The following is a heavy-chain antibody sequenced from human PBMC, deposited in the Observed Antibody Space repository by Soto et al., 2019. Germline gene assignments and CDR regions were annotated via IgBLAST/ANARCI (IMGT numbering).Heavy chain of an antibody. CDR3: ARDRALPIGSDKGGQGRATGGMDV. CDR2: ISYDGSNK. J-gene: IGHJ6*02. CDR1: GFTFSSYA. Sequence: QVQLVESGGGVVQPGRSLRLSCAASGFTFSSYAMHWVRQAPGKGLEWVAVISYDGSNKYYADSVKGRFTISRDKSKNTLYMQMHSLSAEDTAVYYCARDRALPIGSDKGGQGRATGGMDVWGQGTTVTVSS. D-gene: IGHD1-26*01. V-gene: IGHV3-30-3*01.